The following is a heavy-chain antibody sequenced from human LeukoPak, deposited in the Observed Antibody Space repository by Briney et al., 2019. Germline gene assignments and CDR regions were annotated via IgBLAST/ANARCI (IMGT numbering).Heavy chain of an antibody. J-gene: IGHJ1*01. D-gene: IGHD3-22*01. CDR2: ISAYNGNT. CDR1: GYTFTSYG. Sequence: GASVKVSCKASGYTFTSYGISWVRQAPGQGLEWMGWISAYNGNTNYAQKLQGRVTMTTDTSTSTAYMELRSLRSDDTAVYYCARGHGGSGYYRMRDEYLQHWGQGTLVTVSS. V-gene: IGHV1-18*01. CDR3: ARGHGGSGYYRMRDEYLQH.